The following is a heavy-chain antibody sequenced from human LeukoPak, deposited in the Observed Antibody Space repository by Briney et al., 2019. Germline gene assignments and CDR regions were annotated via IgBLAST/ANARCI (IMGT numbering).Heavy chain of an antibody. J-gene: IGHJ4*02. V-gene: IGHV1-69*02. CDR3: ARSIAAAGTIDY. D-gene: IGHD6-13*01. CDR1: GGTFSSYT. CDR2: IIPILGIA. Sequence: ASVKVSCKASGGTFSSYTISWVRQAPGQGLEWMGRIIPILGIANYAQKFQGRVTITTDESTSTAYMELSSLRSEDTAVYYCARSIAAAGTIDYWGQGTLVTVSS.